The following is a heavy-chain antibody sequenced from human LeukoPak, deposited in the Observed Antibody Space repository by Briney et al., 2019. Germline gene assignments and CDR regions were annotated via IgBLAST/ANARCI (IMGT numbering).Heavy chain of an antibody. D-gene: IGHD4-17*01. CDR3: ARDLGTVTPTPHFDY. J-gene: IGHJ4*02. CDR2: IKQDGSEK. V-gene: IGHV3-7*03. CDR1: GFTFSSYA. Sequence: PGGSLRLSCAASGFTFSSYAMSWVRQAPGKGLEWVANIKQDGSEKYYVDSVKGRFTISRDNAKNSLYLQMNSLRAEDTAVYYCARDLGTVTPTPHFDYWGQGTLVTVSS.